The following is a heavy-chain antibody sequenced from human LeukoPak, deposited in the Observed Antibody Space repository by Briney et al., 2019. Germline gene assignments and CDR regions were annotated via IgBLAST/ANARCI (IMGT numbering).Heavy chain of an antibody. CDR3: ARTMGTSTSSTLDY. CDR2: IYPGDSDT. J-gene: IGHJ4*02. CDR1: GYSFTTNW. V-gene: IGHV5-51*01. D-gene: IGHD2-2*01. Sequence: GESLKISCKGFGYSFTTNWIAWVRQMPGKGLEWMGIIYPGDSDTRYSPSFQGQVTISADKSITTAYLQWSSLKASDTAIYYCARTMGTSTSSTLDYWGQGTLVTVSS.